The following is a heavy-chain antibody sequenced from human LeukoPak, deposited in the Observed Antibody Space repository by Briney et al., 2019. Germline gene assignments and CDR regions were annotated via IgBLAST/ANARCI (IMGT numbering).Heavy chain of an antibody. V-gene: IGHV3-20*04. D-gene: IGHD2-15*01. Sequence: PGGSLRLSCAASGFNFANYYMAWVRQGPGKGLEWVSEINWSGSYTGHADSVQGRFTTPRDNAKSSLYLEMSNLRVEDAALYYCARSYAFRYEVFDLWGPGTLVTVSS. J-gene: IGHJ4*02. CDR1: GFNFANYY. CDR3: ARSYAFRYEVFDL. CDR2: INWSGSYT.